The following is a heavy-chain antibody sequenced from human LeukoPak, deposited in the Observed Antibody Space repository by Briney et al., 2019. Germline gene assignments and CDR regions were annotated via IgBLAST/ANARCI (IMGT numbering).Heavy chain of an antibody. CDR2: ISAYNRNT. Sequence: ASVKVSCKASGYTFTSYGINWVRQAPGQGLEWMGWISAYNRNTNYAQKLQGRVTMTTDTSTSTAYMELRSLRSDDTAVYYCARDLYYYDSSGLLLSNADDAFDIWGQGTMVTVSS. V-gene: IGHV1-18*01. D-gene: IGHD3-22*01. J-gene: IGHJ3*02. CDR1: GYTFTSYG. CDR3: ARDLYYYDSSGLLLSNADDAFDI.